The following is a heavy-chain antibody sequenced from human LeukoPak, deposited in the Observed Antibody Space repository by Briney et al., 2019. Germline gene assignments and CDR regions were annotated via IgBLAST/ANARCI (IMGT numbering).Heavy chain of an antibody. CDR3: AAGDDFWSGSPGPFDY. CDR1: GSTFTSSA. D-gene: IGHD3-3*01. V-gene: IGHV1-58*02. Sequence: SVKVSCKASGSTFTSSAMQWVRQARGQRLEWIGWIVVGSGNTNYAQKFQERVTITRDMSTSTAYMELSSLRSEDTAVYYCAAGDDFWSGSPGPFDYWGQGTLVTVSS. J-gene: IGHJ4*02. CDR2: IVVGSGNT.